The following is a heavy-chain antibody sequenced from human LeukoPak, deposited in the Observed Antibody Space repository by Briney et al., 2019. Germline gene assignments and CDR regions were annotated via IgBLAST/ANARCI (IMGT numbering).Heavy chain of an antibody. Sequence: SETLSLTCTVSGGSISSYYWSWIRQPAGKGLEWIGRIYTSGSTNYNPSLKSRVTMSVDTSKNQFSPKLSSVTAADTAVYYCARGGGDFWSGSDAFDIWGQGTMVTVSS. CDR1: GGSISSYY. CDR3: ARGGGDFWSGSDAFDI. D-gene: IGHD3-3*01. V-gene: IGHV4-4*07. J-gene: IGHJ3*02. CDR2: IYTSGST.